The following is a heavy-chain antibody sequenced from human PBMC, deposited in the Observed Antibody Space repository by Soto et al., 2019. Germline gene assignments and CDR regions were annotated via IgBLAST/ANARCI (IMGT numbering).Heavy chain of an antibody. J-gene: IGHJ4*02. CDR2: IYYSAST. V-gene: IGHV4-30-4*01. Sequence: SETLSLTCTVSGGSISSGDHYWTWIRQPPGKGLEWIGYIYYSASTNYSPSLKSRVTISVDTSKNQFSLNLSSVTAADTAVYYCARHLPYCGGDCYSLDYWGQGTLVTVSS. CDR3: ARHLPYCGGDCYSLDY. CDR1: GGSISSGDHY. D-gene: IGHD2-21*02.